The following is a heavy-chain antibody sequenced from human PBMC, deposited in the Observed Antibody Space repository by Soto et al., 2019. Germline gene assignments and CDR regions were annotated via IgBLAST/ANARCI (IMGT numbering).Heavy chain of an antibody. D-gene: IGHD6-13*01. CDR1: GFTFSSYC. CDR3: ARGNKAAAGPFDY. J-gene: IGHJ4*02. CDR2: ISSSGSDI. Sequence: EVQLVDSGGGLVQPGGSLRLSCTASGFTFSSYCMNWVRQAPGKGLEWVSYISSSGSDIMYEDSVRGRFTISRDNAKNSLYLQMNSLRAEDTAVYYCARGNKAAAGPFDYWGQGALVTVSS. V-gene: IGHV3-48*01.